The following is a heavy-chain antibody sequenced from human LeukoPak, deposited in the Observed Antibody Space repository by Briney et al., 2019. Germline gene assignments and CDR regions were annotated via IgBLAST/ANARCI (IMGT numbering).Heavy chain of an antibody. J-gene: IGHJ5*02. CDR2: ISYDGSNK. CDR3: ASLDEIVVVPTATHNWFDP. Sequence: GGSLRLSCAASGFTFSSYAMSWVRQAPGKGLEWVAVISYDGSNKYYADSVKGRFTISRDNSKNTLYLQMNSLRAEDTAVYYCASLDEIVVVPTATHNWFDPWGQGTLVTVSS. D-gene: IGHD2-2*01. CDR1: GFTFSSYA. V-gene: IGHV3-30*01.